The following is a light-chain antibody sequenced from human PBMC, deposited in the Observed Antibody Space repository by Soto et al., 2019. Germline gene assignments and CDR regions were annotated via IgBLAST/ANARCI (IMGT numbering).Light chain of an antibody. V-gene: IGKV3-15*01. CDR1: QSVSSN. CDR2: DAS. J-gene: IGKJ4*01. CDR3: QQYNNWPSLT. Sequence: EIVMTQSPATLSVSPGERATLSCRASQSVSSNLAWYQQKPGQAPRLLIYDASTRATGIPARLSGSGSGREDTLIISSRQSEDYAVYYCQQYNNWPSLTFGGGTKVEIK.